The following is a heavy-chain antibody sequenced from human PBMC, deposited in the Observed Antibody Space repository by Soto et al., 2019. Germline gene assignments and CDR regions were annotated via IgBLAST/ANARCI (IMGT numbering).Heavy chain of an antibody. D-gene: IGHD2-8*01. CDR2: INHSGST. J-gene: IGHJ6*02. Sequence: QVQLQQWGAGLLKPSETLSLTCAVYGGSFSGYYWSWIRQPPGKGLEWIGEINHSGSTNYNPSLKSRVTISVDTSKNQFSLKLSSVTAADTAVYYCARGRSSYCTNGVCYGYYYYYGMDVWGQGTTVTVSS. V-gene: IGHV4-34*01. CDR1: GGSFSGYY. CDR3: ARGRSSYCTNGVCYGYYYYYGMDV.